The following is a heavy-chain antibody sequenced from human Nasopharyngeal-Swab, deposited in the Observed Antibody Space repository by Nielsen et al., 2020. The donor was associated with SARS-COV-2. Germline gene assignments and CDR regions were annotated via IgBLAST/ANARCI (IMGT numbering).Heavy chain of an antibody. J-gene: IGHJ3*02. V-gene: IGHV3-48*02. D-gene: IGHD3-22*01. CDR3: TRDFYTGHYYEAFDI. Sequence: GGSLRLSCAASGFTFSTYSLNWVRQAPGKGLEWVSSIGTITGDIHYADPVRGRFTISRDNARQSVYLEMERLRDDDTAVYYCTRDFYTGHYYEAFDIWGQGTMVTVSS. CDR2: IGTITGDI. CDR1: GFTFSTYS.